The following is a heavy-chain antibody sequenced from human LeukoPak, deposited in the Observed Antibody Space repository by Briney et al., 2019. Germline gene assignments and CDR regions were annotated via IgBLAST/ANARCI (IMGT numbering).Heavy chain of an antibody. J-gene: IGHJ4*02. CDR1: GGSISSYY. D-gene: IGHD6-13*01. CDR3: AGGTRSLVDY. Sequence: KPSETLSLTCTVSGGSISSYYWSWIRQPPGKGLEWIGYIYYSGSTNYNPSLKSRVTISVDTSKNQFSLKLSSVTAADTAVYYCAGGTRSLVDYWGQGTLVTVSS. V-gene: IGHV4-59*01. CDR2: IYYSGST.